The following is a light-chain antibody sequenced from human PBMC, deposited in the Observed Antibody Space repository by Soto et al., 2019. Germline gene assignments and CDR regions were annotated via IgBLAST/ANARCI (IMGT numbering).Light chain of an antibody. CDR3: QQYNNGWT. Sequence: DIQVTQSPSTLSASVGDRVTITCRASESIKGWLAWYQQKPGKAPKLLIYDASSLKGGVPSRFSGSGSGTXXXXXXSSLQPDDFATYYCQQYNNGWTFGQGTKVEIK. V-gene: IGKV1-5*01. J-gene: IGKJ1*01. CDR2: DAS. CDR1: ESIKGW.